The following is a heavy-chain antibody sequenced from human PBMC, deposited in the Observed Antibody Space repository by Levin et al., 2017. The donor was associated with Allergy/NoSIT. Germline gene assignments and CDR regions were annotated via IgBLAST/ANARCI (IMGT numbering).Heavy chain of an antibody. CDR2: MFHSGST. CDR3: ATVYGGVTLPLWFFDL. V-gene: IGHV4-59*01. CDR1: GGSISSYY. D-gene: IGHD3-16*01. Sequence: SQTLSLTCTVSGGSISSYYWSWIRQPPGKGLEWIAYMFHSGSTNYNPSLKSRVTMSVDTSKNQFSLKLSSVTAADTAMYYCATVYGGVTLPLWFFDLWGRGTLVTVSS. J-gene: IGHJ2*01.